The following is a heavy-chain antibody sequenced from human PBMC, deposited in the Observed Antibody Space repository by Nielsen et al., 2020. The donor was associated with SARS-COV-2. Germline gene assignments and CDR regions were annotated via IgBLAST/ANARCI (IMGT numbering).Heavy chain of an antibody. J-gene: IGHJ4*02. CDR2: ISYDGSNK. CDR3: AREVGLHGLDY. D-gene: IGHD5-24*01. V-gene: IGHV3-30-3*01. CDR1: GFTFSSYA. Sequence: GESLKISCAASGFTFSSYAMHWVRQAPGKGLEWVAVISYDGSNKYYADSVKGRFTISRDNSKNTLYLQMNSLRAEDTAVYYCAREVGLHGLDYWGQGTPVTVSS.